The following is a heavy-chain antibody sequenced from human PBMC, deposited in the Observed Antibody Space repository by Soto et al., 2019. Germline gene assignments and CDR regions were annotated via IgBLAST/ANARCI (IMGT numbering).Heavy chain of an antibody. CDR2: ITGSGDTT. V-gene: IGHV3-23*01. Sequence: EVQLLESGGGLVQPGGSLRLSCAASGFTFTSYAMSWVRQAPGKGLEWVSTITGSGDTTYYADSVKGRFTISRDNSKNTPFLQMNGLRADDTAVYYCVTYIAATLHSLQYWGQGTLVTVSS. CDR3: VTYIAATLHSLQY. CDR1: GFTFTSYA. D-gene: IGHD6-25*01. J-gene: IGHJ4*02.